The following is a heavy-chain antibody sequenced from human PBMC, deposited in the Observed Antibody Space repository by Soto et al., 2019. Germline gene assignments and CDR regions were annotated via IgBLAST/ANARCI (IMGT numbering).Heavy chain of an antibody. CDR2: IYTSGST. Sequence: SETLSLTCTVSGGSISSYYWSWIRQPAGKGLEWIGRIYTSGSTNYNPSLKSRVTMSVDTSKNQFSLKLSSVTAADTAVYYCARDGDYDSSGYYYRTEDYFDYWGQGTLVTVS. CDR1: GGSISSYY. CDR3: ARDGDYDSSGYYYRTEDYFDY. D-gene: IGHD3-22*01. V-gene: IGHV4-4*07. J-gene: IGHJ4*02.